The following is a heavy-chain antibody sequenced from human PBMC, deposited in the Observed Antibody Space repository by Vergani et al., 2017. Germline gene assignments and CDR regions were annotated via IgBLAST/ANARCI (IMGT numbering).Heavy chain of an antibody. Sequence: QVQLVQSGAEVKKPGSSVKVSCKASGGTFSSYAISWVRQAPGQGIEWMGGIIPIFGTANYAQKFQGRVPITAYESTSTAYMELSSLRSEDTSVYYCARSADRVYYFDYWGQGTLVTVSS. J-gene: IGHJ4*02. D-gene: IGHD6-13*01. CDR3: ARSADRVYYFDY. CDR2: IIPIFGTA. V-gene: IGHV1-69*01. CDR1: GGTFSSYA.